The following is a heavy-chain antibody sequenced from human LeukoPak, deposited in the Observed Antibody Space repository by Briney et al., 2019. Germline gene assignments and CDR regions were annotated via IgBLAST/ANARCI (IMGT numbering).Heavy chain of an antibody. J-gene: IGHJ4*02. D-gene: IGHD3-16*02. CDR2: ISSSSSYI. Sequence: GGSLRLSCAASGFTFSSYSMNWVRQAPGKGLEWVSSISSSSSYIYYADSVKGRFTISRDNAKNSLYLQMNSLRAEDTAVYYCARVRDGYVWGSYREYYFDYWGQGTLVTVSS. CDR1: GFTFSSYS. V-gene: IGHV3-21*01. CDR3: ARVRDGYVWGSYREYYFDY.